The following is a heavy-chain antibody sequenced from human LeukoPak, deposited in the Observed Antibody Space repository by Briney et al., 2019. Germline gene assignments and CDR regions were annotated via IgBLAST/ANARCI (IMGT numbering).Heavy chain of an antibody. V-gene: IGHV3-66*04. J-gene: IGHJ6*03. CDR2: IFAGGTT. D-gene: IGHD3-22*01. Sequence: SGGSLRLSCAASGFIVSNNYMSWVRQAPGRGLEWVSVIFAGGTTNYADSVKGRFIISRDNSKNTLYLQMNSLRAEDTAVYYCARHPPRYYYRDYYYYMDVWGKGTTVTISS. CDR3: ARHPPRYYYRDYYYYMDV. CDR1: GFIVSNNY.